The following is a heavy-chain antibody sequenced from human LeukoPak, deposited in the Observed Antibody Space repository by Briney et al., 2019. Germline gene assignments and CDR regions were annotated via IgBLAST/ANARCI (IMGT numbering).Heavy chain of an antibody. Sequence: GGSLRLSCVASGFTFSSYGMHWVRQAPGKGLEWVAFIRYDGSNKNYADSVKGRFSISRGNSKNTLYLQMNSLRVEDTAVYHCAKGGYKFDSSGHNYFDYWGQGTLVTVSS. D-gene: IGHD6-19*01. V-gene: IGHV3-30*02. CDR2: IRYDGSNK. CDR3: AKGGYKFDSSGHNYFDY. CDR1: GFTFSSYG. J-gene: IGHJ4*02.